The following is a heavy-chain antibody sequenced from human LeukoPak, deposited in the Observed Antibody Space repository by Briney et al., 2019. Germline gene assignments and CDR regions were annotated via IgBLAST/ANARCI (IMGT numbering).Heavy chain of an antibody. CDR1: GGSISSSSYY. J-gene: IGHJ4*02. V-gene: IGHV4-39*07. CDR3: ARHRLKMATFDY. D-gene: IGHD5-24*01. CDR2: IYYSGST. Sequence: ASETLSLTCTVSGGSISSSSYYWGWIRQPPGKGLEWIGSIYYSGSTYYNPPLKSRVTISVDTSKNQFSLKLSSVTAADTAVYYCARHRLKMATFDYWGQGTLVTVSS.